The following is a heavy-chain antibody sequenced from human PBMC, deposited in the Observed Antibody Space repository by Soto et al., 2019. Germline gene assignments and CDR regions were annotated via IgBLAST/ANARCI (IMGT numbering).Heavy chain of an antibody. Sequence: SETLSLTCTVSGGSISSSSYYWGWIRQPPGKGLEWIGSIYYSGSTYYNPSIKGRVTISVDTSKNQFSLKLSSVTAADTAVYYCARHRYGYYDSSVPDAFDIWGQGTMVTVSS. J-gene: IGHJ3*02. V-gene: IGHV4-39*01. CDR2: IYYSGST. D-gene: IGHD3-22*01. CDR3: ARHRYGYYDSSVPDAFDI. CDR1: GGSISSSSYY.